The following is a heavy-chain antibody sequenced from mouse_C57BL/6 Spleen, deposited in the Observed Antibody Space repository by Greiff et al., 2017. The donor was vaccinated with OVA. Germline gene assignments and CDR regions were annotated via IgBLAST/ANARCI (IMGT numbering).Heavy chain of an antibody. J-gene: IGHJ3*01. CDR3: ARDGRRFAY. V-gene: IGHV5-4*01. CDR2: ISDGGSYT. D-gene: IGHD1-1*01. Sequence: EVQRVESGGGLVKPGGSLKLSCAASGFTFSSYAMSWVRQTPEKRLEWVATISDGGSYTYYPDNVKGRFTISRDNAKNNLYLQMSHLKAEDTAMYYCARDGRRFAYWGQGTLVTVSA. CDR1: GFTFSSYA.